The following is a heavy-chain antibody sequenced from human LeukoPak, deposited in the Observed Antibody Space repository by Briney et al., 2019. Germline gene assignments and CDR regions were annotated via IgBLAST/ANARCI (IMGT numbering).Heavy chain of an antibody. D-gene: IGHD6-19*01. CDR2: IDYNGST. Sequence: SETLSLTCAVYGGSFSGYYWSWIRQPPGKGLEWIGSIDYNGSTYYNPSLKSRVTISVDTSKNQFSLKLSSVTAADTAVYYCARGKLNSSGWYVRYYFDYWGQGTLVTVSS. CDR3: ARGKLNSSGWYVRYYFDY. V-gene: IGHV4-34*01. CDR1: GGSFSGYY. J-gene: IGHJ4*02.